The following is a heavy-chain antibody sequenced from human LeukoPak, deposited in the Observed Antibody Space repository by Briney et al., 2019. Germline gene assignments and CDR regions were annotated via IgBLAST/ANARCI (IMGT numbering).Heavy chain of an antibody. J-gene: IGHJ4*02. D-gene: IGHD2-15*01. Sequence: GGSLRLSCAASGFTFSSYSMNWVRKAPGKGLEWFSSISSSSSYIYYADSVKGRFTISRDNAKNSLYLQMNSLRAEDTAVYYCARDVCSGGSCYGRWGQGTLVTVSS. CDR3: ARDVCSGGSCYGR. V-gene: IGHV3-21*01. CDR2: ISSSSSYI. CDR1: GFTFSSYS.